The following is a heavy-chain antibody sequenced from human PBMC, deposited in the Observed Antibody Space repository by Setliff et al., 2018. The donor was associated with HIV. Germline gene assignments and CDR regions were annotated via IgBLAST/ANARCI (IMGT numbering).Heavy chain of an antibody. D-gene: IGHD6-19*01. V-gene: IGHV3-23*01. Sequence: GGSLRLSCAASGFTFSTYPMSWVRQAPGKGLEWVSGISGSGGSTYYADSVKGRFTISRDNAKKSLYPQMNSLRAEDTAVYYCARAVHSGWYYFDYWGQGTLVTVSS. J-gene: IGHJ4*02. CDR2: ISGSGGST. CDR3: ARAVHSGWYYFDY. CDR1: GFTFSTYP.